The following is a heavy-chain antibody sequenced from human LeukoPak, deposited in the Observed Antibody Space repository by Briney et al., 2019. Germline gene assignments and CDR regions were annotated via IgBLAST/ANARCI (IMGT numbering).Heavy chain of an antibody. CDR1: GFNFRSYS. D-gene: IGHD5-18*01. CDR3: ARGGGYSYGTFFDY. V-gene: IGHV3-21*01. CDR2: ITSSRYI. Sequence: GGSLRLSCAASGFNFRSYSMNWVRQAPGQGLEWVSSITSSRYIYDADSVKGRFIISRDNAKNSLYLQMDSLRAEDTAVYYCARGGGYSYGTFFDYWGQGSLVTVAA. J-gene: IGHJ4*02.